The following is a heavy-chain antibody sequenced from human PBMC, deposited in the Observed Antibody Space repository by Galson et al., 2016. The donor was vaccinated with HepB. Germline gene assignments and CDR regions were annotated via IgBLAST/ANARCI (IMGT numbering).Heavy chain of an antibody. CDR2: INPSGGST. CDR3: ARDLYCYSCGWDYYYYNMDV. J-gene: IGHJ6*03. V-gene: IGHV1-46*01. Sequence: SVKVSCKASGYTFTSYYMHWVRQAPGQGLEWMGIINPSGGSTSYAQKFQGRVTMTRDTSTSTVYMELSSLRSEDTAIYYCARDLYCYSCGWDYYYYNMDVWGKGTTLTVSS. CDR1: GYTFTSYY. D-gene: IGHD2-15*01.